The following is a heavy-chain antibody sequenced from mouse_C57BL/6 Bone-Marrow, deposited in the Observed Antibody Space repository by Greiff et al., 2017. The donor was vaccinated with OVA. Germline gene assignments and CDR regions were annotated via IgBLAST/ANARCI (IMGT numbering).Heavy chain of an antibody. CDR2: IWRGGST. CDR1: GFSLTSYG. J-gene: IGHJ2*01. Sequence: VQRVESGPGLVQPSQSLSITCTVSGFSLTSYGVHWVRQSPGKGLEWLGVIWRGGSTDYNAAVMSRLSITKDNSKSQVFFKMNSLQADDTAIYYCAKEDHYALDYWGQGTTLTVSS. CDR3: AKEDHYALDY. V-gene: IGHV2-5*01. D-gene: IGHD1-2*01.